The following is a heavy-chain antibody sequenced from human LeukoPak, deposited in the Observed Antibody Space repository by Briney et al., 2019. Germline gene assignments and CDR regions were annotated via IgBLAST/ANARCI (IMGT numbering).Heavy chain of an antibody. CDR2: MNPNRGNT. J-gene: IGHJ3*02. Sequence: ASVKVSCKASGYTFRTYDINWVRQAPGQGLEWLGWMNPNRGNTGYAPKFQGRVAMTRVTSINTAYMELFSLRSEDTAVYFCVRGDLPTTVLNDPFNIWGQGTMVTVSS. D-gene: IGHD4-11*01. CDR1: GYTFRTYD. V-gene: IGHV1-8*01. CDR3: VRGDLPTTVLNDPFNI.